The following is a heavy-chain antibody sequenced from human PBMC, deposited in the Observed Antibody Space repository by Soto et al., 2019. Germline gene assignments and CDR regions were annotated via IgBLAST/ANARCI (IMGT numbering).Heavy chain of an antibody. V-gene: IGHV4-34*01. Sequence: QVQLQQWGAGLLKPSETLSLTCAVYGGSFSGYYWSWIRQPPGKGLEWIGGINHSGSTNYNPSLKRRVTISVDTSKNQFALKLSSVTAADTAVYYCARGGPDDYVDYSGYFQHWGQGTLVTVSS. CDR3: ARGGPDDYVDYSGYFQH. CDR2: INHSGST. CDR1: GGSFSGYY. D-gene: IGHD4-17*01. J-gene: IGHJ1*01.